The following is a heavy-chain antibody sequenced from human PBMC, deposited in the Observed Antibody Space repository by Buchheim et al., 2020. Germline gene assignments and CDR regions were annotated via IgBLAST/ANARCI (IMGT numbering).Heavy chain of an antibody. Sequence: EVQLLESGGGLVQPGGSLRLSCAASGFTFSSYAMSWVRQAPGKGLEWVSAISGSGGSTYYADSVKGRFTISRDNSKNTLYLQMNSLRAEDTAVYYCAKLVYGPAERGLEDHSSSSLYSSSWPAFGYYFDYWGQGTL. V-gene: IGHV3-23*01. CDR3: AKLVYGPAERGLEDHSSSSLYSSSWPAFGYYFDY. D-gene: IGHD6-13*01. CDR1: GFTFSSYA. CDR2: ISGSGGST. J-gene: IGHJ4*02.